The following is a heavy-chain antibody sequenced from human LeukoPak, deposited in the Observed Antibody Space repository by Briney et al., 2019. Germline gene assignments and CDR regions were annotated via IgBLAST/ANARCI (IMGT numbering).Heavy chain of an antibody. CDR3: ARDSPSENYSNY. CDR2: ISSTTSYI. D-gene: IGHD1-7*01. J-gene: IGHJ4*02. V-gene: IGHV3-21*01. CDR1: GFTLSSYS. Sequence: GGSLRLSCAASGFTLSSYSMNWVRQAPGKGLEWVSSISSTTSYIYYADPVKGRFTIPRDNAKNSLYLQMNSLRAEDTAVYYCARDSPSENYSNYWGQGTLVTVSS.